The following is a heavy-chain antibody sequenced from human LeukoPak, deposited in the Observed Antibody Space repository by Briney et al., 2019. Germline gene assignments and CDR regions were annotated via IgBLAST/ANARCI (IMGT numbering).Heavy chain of an antibody. CDR2: ISIDGSYT. J-gene: IGHJ4*02. Sequence: PGGSLRLSCAASGFGFSDYWMHWVRQVPGRGPVWVSHISIDGSYTNYADSVKGRFTISRDNSKNTLYLQMNSLRAEDTAVYYCARSILGTSDYWGQGTLVTVSS. CDR3: ARSILGTSDY. V-gene: IGHV3-74*01. CDR1: GFGFSDYW. D-gene: IGHD1-14*01.